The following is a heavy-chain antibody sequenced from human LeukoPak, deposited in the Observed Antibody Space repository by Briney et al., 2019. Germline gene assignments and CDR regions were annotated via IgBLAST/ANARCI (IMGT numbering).Heavy chain of an antibody. V-gene: IGHV3-21*04. CDR3: ASSNPFIAAAGIGDDAFDI. CDR1: GFTFSSYS. J-gene: IGHJ3*02. CDR2: ISSSSSYI. Sequence: GWSLRLSCAASGFTFSSYSMNWVRQAPGKGLEWVSSISSSSSYIYYADSVKGRFTISRDNAKNSLYLQMNSLRAEDTAVYYCASSNPFIAAAGIGDDAFDIWGQGTMVTVSS. D-gene: IGHD6-13*01.